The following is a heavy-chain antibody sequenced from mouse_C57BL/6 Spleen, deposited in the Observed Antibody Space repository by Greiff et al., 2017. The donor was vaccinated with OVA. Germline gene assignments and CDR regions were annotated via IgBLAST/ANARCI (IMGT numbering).Heavy chain of an antibody. D-gene: IGHD2-5*01. CDR2: IYPGSGST. J-gene: IGHJ1*03. CDR3: ARRYYSNYGGYFDV. V-gene: IGHV1-55*01. CDR1: GYTFTSYW. Sequence: QVHVKQPGAELVKPGASVKMSCKASGYTFTSYWITWVKQRPGQGLEWIGDIYPGSGSTNYNEKFKSKATLTVDTSSSTAYMQLSSLTSEDSAVYYCARRYYSNYGGYFDVWGTGTTVTVSS.